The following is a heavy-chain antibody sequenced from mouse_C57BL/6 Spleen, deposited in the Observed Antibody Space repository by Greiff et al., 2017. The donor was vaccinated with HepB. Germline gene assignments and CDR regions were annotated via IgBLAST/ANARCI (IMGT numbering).Heavy chain of an antibody. CDR3: ARDDYDDIYFDD. D-gene: IGHD2-13*01. V-gene: IGHV1-82*01. Sequence: VQLQQSGPELVKPGASVKISCKASGYAFSSSWMNWVKQRPGKGLEWIGRIYPGDGDTNYNGKFKGKATLTADKSSSTAYMQLSSLTSEDSAVYFCARDDYDDIYFDDWGQGTTLTVSS. CDR1: GYAFSSSW. CDR2: IYPGDGDT. J-gene: IGHJ2*01.